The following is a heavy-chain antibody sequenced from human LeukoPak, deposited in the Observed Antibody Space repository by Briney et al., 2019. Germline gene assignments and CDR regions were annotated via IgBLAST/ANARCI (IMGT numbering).Heavy chain of an antibody. D-gene: IGHD3-22*01. CDR2: ISGSGGST. V-gene: IGHV3-23*01. Sequence: GGSLRLSCAASGFTFSSYGMSWVRQAPGKGLEWVSAISGSGGSTYYADSVKGRFTISRDNSKNTLYLQMNSLRAEDTAVYYCAKSRPKRITMIVVVTYYFDYWGQGTLVTVSS. J-gene: IGHJ4*02. CDR3: AKSRPKRITMIVVVTYYFDY. CDR1: GFTFSSYG.